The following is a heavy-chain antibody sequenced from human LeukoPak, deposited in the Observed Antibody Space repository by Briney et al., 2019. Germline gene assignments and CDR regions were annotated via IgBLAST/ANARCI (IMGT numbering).Heavy chain of an antibody. V-gene: IGHV4-59*01. D-gene: IGHD3-10*01. CDR3: ARGNLYFGEPPPAMGFDP. J-gene: IGHJ5*02. CDR1: GGSISSYY. Sequence: SETLSLXCTVSGGSISSYYWSWTRQPPGKGLEWIGYIYYSGSTNYNPSLKSRVTISVDTSKNQFSLKLSSVTAADTAVYYCARGNLYFGEPPPAMGFDPWGQGTLVTVSS. CDR2: IYYSGST.